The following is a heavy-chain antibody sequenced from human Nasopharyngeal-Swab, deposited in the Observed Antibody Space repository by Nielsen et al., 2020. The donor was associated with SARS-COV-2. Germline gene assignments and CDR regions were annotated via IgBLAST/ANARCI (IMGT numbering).Heavy chain of an antibody. CDR2: ISSSSTI. V-gene: IGHV3-48*01. CDR1: GFTFSSYG. CDR3: ARDVVVETYYYYYMDV. Sequence: GESLKISCAASGFTFSSYGMNWVRQAPGKGLEWVSYISSSSTIYYADSVKGRLTISRDNAKNSLYLQMNSLRAEDTAVYYCARDVVVETYYYYYMDVWGKGTTVTVSS. J-gene: IGHJ6*03. D-gene: IGHD2-2*01.